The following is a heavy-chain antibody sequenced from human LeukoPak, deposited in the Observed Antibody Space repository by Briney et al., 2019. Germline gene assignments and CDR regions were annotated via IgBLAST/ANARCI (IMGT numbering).Heavy chain of an antibody. V-gene: IGHV4-39*01. D-gene: IGHD3-22*01. CDR1: GGSISTSNYY. Sequence: KPSETLSLTCSVSGGSISTSNYYWGWIRQPPGKGLEWIANIYYSGRTYYNPSLKSQVTISMDTSKNQFSLKLSSVTAADTAVYYCARLYYYDSSGPPLWGQGTLVTVSS. J-gene: IGHJ4*02. CDR2: IYYSGRT. CDR3: ARLYYYDSSGPPL.